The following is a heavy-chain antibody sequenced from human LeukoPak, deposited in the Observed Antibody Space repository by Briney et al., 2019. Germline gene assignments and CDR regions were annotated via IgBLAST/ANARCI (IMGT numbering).Heavy chain of an antibody. V-gene: IGHV4-39*07. CDR1: GGSISSSSYY. Sequence: SETLSLTCTVSGGSISSSSYYWGWIRQPPGKGLEWIGSIYYSGSTYYNPSLKSRVTISVDTSKNQFSLKLSSVTAADTAVYYCARRLVVAATFWFDPWGQGTLVTVSS. D-gene: IGHD2-15*01. CDR2: IYYSGST. CDR3: ARRLVVAATFWFDP. J-gene: IGHJ5*02.